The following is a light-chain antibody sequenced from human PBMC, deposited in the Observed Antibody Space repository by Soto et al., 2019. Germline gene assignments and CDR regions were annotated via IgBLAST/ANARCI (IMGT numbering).Light chain of an antibody. J-gene: IGLJ1*01. V-gene: IGLV1-40*01. Sequence: QSVLPQPPSVSGAPGPRVTLSCTGSSSNIGAGYEVHWYQQLPGTAPKLLIYGNNNRPSGVPDRFSGSKSGTSASLAITGLQAEDEADYYCQSYDSSLSALYVFGTGTKLTVL. CDR2: GNN. CDR3: QSYDSSLSALYV. CDR1: SSNIGAGYE.